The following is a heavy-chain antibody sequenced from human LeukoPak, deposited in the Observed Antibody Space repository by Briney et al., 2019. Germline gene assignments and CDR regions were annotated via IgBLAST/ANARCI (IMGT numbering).Heavy chain of an antibody. CDR1: GYTFTSYG. CDR3: ARGGGGYDFWSGYLYYFDY. J-gene: IGHJ4*02. V-gene: IGHV1-18*01. D-gene: IGHD3-3*01. CDR2: ISAYNGNT. Sequence: ASVKVSCKASGYTFTSYGISWVRQAPGQGLEWMGWISAYNGNTNYAQKLQGRVTMTTDTSTSTAYMELRSLRSDDTAVYYCARGGGGYDFWSGYLYYFDYWGQGTLVTVSS.